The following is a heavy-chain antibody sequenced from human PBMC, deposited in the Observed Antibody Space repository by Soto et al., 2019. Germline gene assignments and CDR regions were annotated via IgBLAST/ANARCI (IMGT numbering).Heavy chain of an antibody. D-gene: IGHD5-12*01. CDR1: GFTFSNYD. CDR3: AKDIAEYSGYGSLDW. Sequence: EVQLLESGGDFVQPGGSLRLSCATSGFTFSNYDMSWVRQAPGKGLEWVSAITDSGGSTYYADSVKGRFTISRDNSKKMLYLQMNSLRAEDTAVYYCAKDIAEYSGYGSLDWWGQGTLVTVSS. J-gene: IGHJ4*02. CDR2: ITDSGGST. V-gene: IGHV3-23*01.